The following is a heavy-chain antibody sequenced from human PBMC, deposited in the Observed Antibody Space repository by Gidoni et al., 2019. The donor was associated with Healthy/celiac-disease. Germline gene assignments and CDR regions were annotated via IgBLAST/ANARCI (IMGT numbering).Heavy chain of an antibody. V-gene: IGHV3-9*01. D-gene: IGHD3-10*01. CDR3: ASQYYYGSGSSSFDY. CDR1: GFTFDDYA. CDR2: ISWNSGSI. J-gene: IGHJ4*02. Sequence: EVQLVESGGGLVQPGRSLRPSCAASGFTFDDYAMHWVRQAPGKGLEWVSGISWNSGSIGYADSVKGRFTISRDNAKNSLYLQMNSLRAEDTALYYCASQYYYGSGSSSFDYWGQGTLVTVSS.